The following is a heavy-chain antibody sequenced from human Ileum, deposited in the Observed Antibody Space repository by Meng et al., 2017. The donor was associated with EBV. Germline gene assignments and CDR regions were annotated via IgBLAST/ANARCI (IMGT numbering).Heavy chain of an antibody. CDR1: GFTFNNDG. CDR3: TTDRREEPRQFDN. D-gene: IGHD1-14*01. J-gene: IGHJ4*02. CDR2: IKSKTGSGEI. V-gene: IGHV3-15*01. Sequence: VVVVQSGGGFGVAGVYVSLFCAGSGFTFNNDGISWGRQRQGKGLEWVGRIKSKTGSGEIDYAPHVKGRFTISRDDSENSLYLQMNNLKTEDTAVYYCTTDRREEPRQFDNWGQGTLVTVSS.